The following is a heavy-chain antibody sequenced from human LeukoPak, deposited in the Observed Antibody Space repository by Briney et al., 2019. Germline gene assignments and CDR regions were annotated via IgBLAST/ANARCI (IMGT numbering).Heavy chain of an antibody. V-gene: IGHV4-59*01. CDR1: GGSISSNY. J-gene: IGHJ4*02. Sequence: PSETLSLTCTVSGGSISSNYWSWIRQPPGKGLEWIGYIYYSGTTNYNPSLKSRVTISVDTSKNQFSLKLSSVTAADTAVYYCARGVYIAAAQYGYWGQGTLVTVSS. CDR3: ARGVYIAAAQYGY. D-gene: IGHD6-13*01. CDR2: IYYSGTT.